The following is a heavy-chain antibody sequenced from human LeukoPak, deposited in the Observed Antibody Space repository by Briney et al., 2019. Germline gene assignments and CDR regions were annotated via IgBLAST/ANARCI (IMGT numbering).Heavy chain of an antibody. J-gene: IGHJ5*02. CDR1: GFTFSNYA. CDR2: IGGGGVTT. V-gene: IGHV3-23*01. Sequence: PGGSLRLSCAASGFTFSNYAMSWVRQAPGKGLEWVSSIGGGGVTTIYAESVQGRFTVSRDNSKKTVYLQMNSLRAEDTAIYYCTKGGDSRGNPSSWGQGTLVIVSS. D-gene: IGHD4-23*01. CDR3: TKGGDSRGNPSS.